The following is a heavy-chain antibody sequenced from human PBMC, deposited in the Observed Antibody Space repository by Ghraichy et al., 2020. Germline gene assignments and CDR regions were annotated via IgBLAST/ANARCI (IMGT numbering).Heavy chain of an antibody. J-gene: IGHJ6*02. CDR2: ISSSSSTI. CDR3: ARDGGVRAGLDYYYYYYGMDV. D-gene: IGHD6-13*01. CDR1: GFTFSSYS. V-gene: IGHV3-48*02. Sequence: GGSLRLSCAASGFTFSSYSMNWVRQAPGKGLEWVSYISSSSSTIYYADSVKGRFTISRDNAKNSLYLQMNSLRDEDTAVYYCARDGGVRAGLDYYYYYYGMDVWGQGTTVTVSS.